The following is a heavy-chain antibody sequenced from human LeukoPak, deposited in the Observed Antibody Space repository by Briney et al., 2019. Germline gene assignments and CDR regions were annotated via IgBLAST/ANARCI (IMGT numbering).Heavy chain of an antibody. D-gene: IGHD5-12*01. CDR3: ARDRATAFDY. CDR2: IWYDGSNK. CDR1: GFTFSSYG. J-gene: IGHJ4*02. Sequence: GGSLRLSCAASGFTFSSYGMHWVRQAPGKGLEWVAVIWYDGSNKYYADSVRGRFTISRDNSKNTLYLQMNSLRAEDTAVYYCARDRATAFDYWDQGTLVTVSS. V-gene: IGHV3-33*01.